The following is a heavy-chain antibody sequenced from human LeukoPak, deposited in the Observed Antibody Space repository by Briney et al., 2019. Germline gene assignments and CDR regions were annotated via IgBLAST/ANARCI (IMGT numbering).Heavy chain of an antibody. CDR3: ARVLRGAARPFDY. Sequence: GGSLRLSCAASGFTFSSYEMNWVRQAPGKGLEWVSYISSSGSTIYYADSVKGRFTISRDNAKNSLYLRMNSLRAEDTAVYYCARVLRGAARPFDYWGQGTLVTVSS. CDR1: GFTFSSYE. V-gene: IGHV3-48*03. CDR2: ISSSGSTI. D-gene: IGHD6-6*01. J-gene: IGHJ4*02.